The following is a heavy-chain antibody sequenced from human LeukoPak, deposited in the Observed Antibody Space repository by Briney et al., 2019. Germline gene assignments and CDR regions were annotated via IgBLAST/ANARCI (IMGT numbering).Heavy chain of an antibody. D-gene: IGHD2-2*01. CDR1: GFTFDDYA. Sequence: PGGSLRLSCAASGFTFDDYAMHWVRQAPGKGLEWVSLISWDGGSTYYADSVKSRFTISRDNSKNSLYLQMNSLRAEDTALYYCAKEGYCSSTSCYGLDYWGQGTLVTVSS. V-gene: IGHV3-43D*03. CDR3: AKEGYCSSTSCYGLDY. CDR2: ISWDGGST. J-gene: IGHJ4*02.